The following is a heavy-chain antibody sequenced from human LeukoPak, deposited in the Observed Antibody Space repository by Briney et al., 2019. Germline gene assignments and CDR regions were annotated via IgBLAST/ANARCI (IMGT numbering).Heavy chain of an antibody. D-gene: IGHD6-13*01. CDR2: MNPNSGNT. V-gene: IGHV1-8*03. J-gene: IGHJ6*03. CDR1: GYTFTSYD. CDR3: ARGKDSSSWYNYYYLDV. Sequence: ASVTVSCTASGYTFTSYDINWVRQAPGQGLEWMGWMNPNSGNTAYAQKFPGRVTITRNTSIRTAYMELSSLRSEDTAVYYCARGKDSSSWYNYYYLDVWGKGTTVTVSS.